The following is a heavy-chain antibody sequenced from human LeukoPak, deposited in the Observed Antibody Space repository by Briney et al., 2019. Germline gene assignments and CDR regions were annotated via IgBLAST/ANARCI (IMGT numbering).Heavy chain of an antibody. D-gene: IGHD1-26*01. V-gene: IGHV3-74*01. CDR1: GFTFSNYW. CDR3: AQVGATGY. Sequence: GGSLRLSCAASGFTFSNYWLHWVRQAPGKGLVWVSRISHDGSGTNYADSVKGRFTISRDDAKNTLYLQMNSLRAEDAAVYYCAQVGATGYWGRGTLVTVSS. CDR2: ISHDGSGT. J-gene: IGHJ4*02.